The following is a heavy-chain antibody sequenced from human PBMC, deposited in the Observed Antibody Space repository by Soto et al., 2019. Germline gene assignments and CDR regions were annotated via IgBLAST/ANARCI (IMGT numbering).Heavy chain of an antibody. CDR1: GYTFTSYD. CDR2: MNPNSGNT. J-gene: IGHJ5*02. V-gene: IGHV1-8*01. CDR3: ARGLRFLEWLFLDWFAP. D-gene: IGHD3-3*01. Sequence: QVQLVQSGAEVKKPGASVKVSCKASGYTFTSYDINWVRQATGQGLERMAWMNPNSGNTGYAQKFQGRVTMTRNTPISTAYMELSSLRSEDTAVYYCARGLRFLEWLFLDWFAPWGQGTLVTVSS.